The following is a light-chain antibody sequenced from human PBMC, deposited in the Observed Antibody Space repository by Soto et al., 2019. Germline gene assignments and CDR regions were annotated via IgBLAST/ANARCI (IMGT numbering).Light chain of an antibody. J-gene: IGKJ1*01. CDR3: HQYNGWPRT. Sequence: EIVLTQSPATLSLSPGERATLSCRASQSVSSYLAWYQQKPGQAPRLLIYDASNRATGIPTRFGGGGSGTEFTLTITSLQSEDFAVYYCHQYNGWPRTFGQGTKVDIK. CDR1: QSVSSY. CDR2: DAS. V-gene: IGKV3-11*01.